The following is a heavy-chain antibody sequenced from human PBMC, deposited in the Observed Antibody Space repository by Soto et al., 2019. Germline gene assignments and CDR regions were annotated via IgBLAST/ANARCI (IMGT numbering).Heavy chain of an antibody. V-gene: IGHV4-30-2*01. CDR3: ARGGGYYDSSGYSVLFDY. Sequence: SETLSLTCAVSGGSISSGGYSWSWIRQPPGKGLEWIGYIYHSGSTYYNPSLKSRVTISVDRSKNQFSLKLSSVTAADTAVYYCARGGGYYDSSGYSVLFDYWGQGTLVTAPQ. D-gene: IGHD3-22*01. CDR2: IYHSGST. J-gene: IGHJ4*02. CDR1: GGSISSGGYS.